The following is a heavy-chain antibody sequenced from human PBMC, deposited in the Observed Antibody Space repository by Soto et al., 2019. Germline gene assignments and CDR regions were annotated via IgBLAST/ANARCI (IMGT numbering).Heavy chain of an antibody. Sequence: QVQLVESGGGAVQPGASLRLSCAASGFRFSGFAMHWVRQAPGKGLEWVAVTSFDASENFYVDSVKGRFSISRDDSHNTVFLQMNGLRPEDTGIYYCARDLGGYVHLWDKSNYWGQGTLVNVSS. CDR3: ARDLGGYVHLWDKSNY. CDR1: GFRFSGFA. CDR2: TSFDASEN. V-gene: IGHV3-30*04. J-gene: IGHJ4*02. D-gene: IGHD5-12*01.